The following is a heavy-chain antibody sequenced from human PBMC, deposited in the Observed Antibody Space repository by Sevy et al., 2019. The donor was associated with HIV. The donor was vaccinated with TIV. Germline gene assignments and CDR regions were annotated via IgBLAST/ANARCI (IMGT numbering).Heavy chain of an antibody. Sequence: GGSLRLSCAASGFTFSSYAMHWVRQAPGKGLEWVAVISYDGSNKYYADSVKGLFTISRDNSKNTLYLQMNSLRTEDTAVYYCARGAGFTMVRGVIITGIRYFDYWGQGTLVTVSS. V-gene: IGHV3-30*04. J-gene: IGHJ4*02. CDR2: ISYDGSNK. CDR3: ARGAGFTMVRGVIITGIRYFDY. CDR1: GFTFSSYA. D-gene: IGHD3-10*01.